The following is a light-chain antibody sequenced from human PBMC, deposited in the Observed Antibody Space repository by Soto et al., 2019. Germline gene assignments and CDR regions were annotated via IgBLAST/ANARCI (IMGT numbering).Light chain of an antibody. CDR1: QSVSSN. J-gene: IGKJ1*01. CDR3: QQYGSSSWT. Sequence: EIVMTQSPATLSVSPGERATLSCRASQSVSSNLAWYQQRPGQAPRLLIYGASSRATGIPDRFSGSGSGTEFTLTISRLEPEDFAVYYCQQYGSSSWTFGQGTKLDIK. CDR2: GAS. V-gene: IGKV3-20*01.